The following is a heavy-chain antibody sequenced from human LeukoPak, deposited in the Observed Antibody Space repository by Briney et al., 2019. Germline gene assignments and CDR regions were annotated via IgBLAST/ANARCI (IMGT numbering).Heavy chain of an antibody. J-gene: IGHJ4*02. Sequence: SETLSLTCSVSGTSTNSYYWSWIRLPPGQGLEWIGCVYTSGGTTYNPSLKSRVTISVDTSRSQVSLKLSSVTAADTAVYYCARDGYSDYETDFDYWGQGTLVTVSS. CDR1: GTSTNSYY. D-gene: IGHD5-12*01. V-gene: IGHV4-59*01. CDR2: VYTSGGT. CDR3: ARDGYSDYETDFDY.